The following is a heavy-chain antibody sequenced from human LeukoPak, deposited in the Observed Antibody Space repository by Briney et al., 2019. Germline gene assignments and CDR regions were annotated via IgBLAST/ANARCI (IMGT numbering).Heavy chain of an antibody. J-gene: IGHJ4*02. Sequence: SETLSLSCSVSGGSISTYYWSWIRQPAGKGLEWIGRIYTTGGTNYNPSLKSRVTMSVDTSKNQFSLKLTSVTAADTAVYYCASATSDYWGQGTLVTVSS. CDR1: GGSISTYY. D-gene: IGHD5-12*01. CDR2: IYTTGGT. CDR3: ASATSDY. V-gene: IGHV4-4*07.